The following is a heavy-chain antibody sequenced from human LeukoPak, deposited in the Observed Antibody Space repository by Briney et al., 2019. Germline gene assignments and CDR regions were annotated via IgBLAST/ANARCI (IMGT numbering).Heavy chain of an antibody. D-gene: IGHD3/OR15-3a*01. V-gene: IGHV4-39*01. CDR3: ARQTGSGLFILL. CDR2: IYYTGNT. CDR1: GVSISSSYSY. J-gene: IGHJ4*02. Sequence: SETLSLTCTVSGVSISSSYSYWGWIRQPAGMGLEWIGSIYYTGNTYYNASLKSQVSISIDTSKNQFSLKLTSVTAADTAVYYCARQTGSGLFILLGGQGTLVTVSS.